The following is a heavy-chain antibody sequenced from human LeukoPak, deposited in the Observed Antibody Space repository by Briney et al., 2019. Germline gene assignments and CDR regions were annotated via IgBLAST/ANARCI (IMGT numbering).Heavy chain of an antibody. V-gene: IGHV7-4-1*02. CDR2: INTNTGNP. CDR1: GYTFTTYA. Sequence: ASVKVSCKASGYTFTTYAMNWVRQAPGQGLEWMGWINTNTGNPTYAQGSTGQFVFSLDTSVSTAYLQINSLKAEDTAVYYCARISGWYFHYWGQGTLVTVSS. CDR3: ARISGWYFHY. D-gene: IGHD6-19*01. J-gene: IGHJ4*02.